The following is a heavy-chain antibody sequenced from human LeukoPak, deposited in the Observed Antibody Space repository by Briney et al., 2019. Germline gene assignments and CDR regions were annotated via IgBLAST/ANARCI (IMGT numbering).Heavy chain of an antibody. CDR1: GFTLATYS. CDR3: ARVGGYYDSSGYYPNWFDP. Sequence: GGSLRLSCAASGFTLATYSMNWVRQAPGKGLEWVSAISGSGGSTYYADSVKGRFTISRDNAKNSLYLQMNSLRAEDTAVYYCARVGGYYDSSGYYPNWFDPWGQGTLVTVSS. CDR2: ISGSGGST. J-gene: IGHJ5*02. D-gene: IGHD3-22*01. V-gene: IGHV3-21*04.